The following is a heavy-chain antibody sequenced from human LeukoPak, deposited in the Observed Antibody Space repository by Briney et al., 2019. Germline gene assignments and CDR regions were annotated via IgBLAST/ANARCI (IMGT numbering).Heavy chain of an antibody. CDR3: ARGRGDYDWGYHYYYLDV. J-gene: IGHJ6*03. V-gene: IGHV3-21*01. D-gene: IGHD3-16*01. Sequence: GGSLRLSCAASGFTFSSYSMNWVRQAPGKGLEWVSSICCSSSYIYYADSVKGRFTLSRDNSKNSLYPQMNSLRAEDTAVYDCARGRGDYDWGYHYYYLDVWGKGTTVTVSS. CDR1: GFTFSSYS. CDR2: ICCSSSYI.